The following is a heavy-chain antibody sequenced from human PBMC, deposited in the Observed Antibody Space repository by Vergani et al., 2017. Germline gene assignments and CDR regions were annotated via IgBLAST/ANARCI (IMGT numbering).Heavy chain of an antibody. CDR3: ATIAVAGTEEDWFDP. Sequence: VQLVESGGGVVQPGRSLRLSCAASGFTFSSYEMNWVRQAPGKGLEWVSYISSSGSTIYYADSVKGRFTISRDNAKNSLYLQMNSLRAEDTAVYYCATIAVAGTEEDWFDPWGQGTLVTVSS. V-gene: IGHV3-48*03. CDR1: GFTFSSYE. J-gene: IGHJ5*02. CDR2: ISSSGSTI. D-gene: IGHD6-19*01.